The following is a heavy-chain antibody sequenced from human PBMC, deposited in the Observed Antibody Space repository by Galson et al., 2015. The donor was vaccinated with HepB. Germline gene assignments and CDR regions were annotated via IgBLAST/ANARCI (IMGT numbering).Heavy chain of an antibody. CDR2: ISDSGDTT. V-gene: IGHV3-23*01. CDR3: AKRVVTALYYGLDV. J-gene: IGHJ6*02. Sequence: SLRLSCAGSGFTFSSYAMNWVRQAPGKGLQWVAQISDSGDTTYNPDSVKGRFTISRDNSKNTVYLQMNSLRADDTAVYYCAKRVVTALYYGLDVWGQGTTVTVSS. D-gene: IGHD5-18*01. CDR1: GFTFSSYA.